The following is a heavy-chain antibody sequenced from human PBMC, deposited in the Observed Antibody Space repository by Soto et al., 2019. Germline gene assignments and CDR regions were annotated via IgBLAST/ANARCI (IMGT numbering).Heavy chain of an antibody. J-gene: IGHJ4*02. CDR1: VFPFGANA. V-gene: IGHV3-23*01. CDR2: LSNTGRRT. CDR3: AKADGEQWLVPHLDN. Sequence: EVQVLESGGGLVQPGGSLRLSCVVSVFPFGANAMSWVRQAPGKGLEWVSGLSNTGRRTSYADSVKGRFNISRDNSENTVYLQMNSLRVEDTAQYYCAKADGEQWLVPHLDNWGQGTLVTVS. D-gene: IGHD6-19*01.